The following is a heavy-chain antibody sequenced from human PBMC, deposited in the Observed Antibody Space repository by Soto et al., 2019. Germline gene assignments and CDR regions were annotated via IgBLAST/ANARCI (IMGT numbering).Heavy chain of an antibody. CDR2: ISYDGSNK. V-gene: IGHV3-30*18. CDR3: AKENTEWLLISHHYYMDV. J-gene: IGHJ6*03. D-gene: IGHD3-3*01. CDR1: GFTFNSYG. Sequence: PGGSLRLSCAASGFTFNSYGMHWVRQAPGKGLEWVAVISYDGSNKYYADSVKGRFTISRDNSKNTLYLQMNSLRAEDTAVYYFAKENTEWLLISHHYYMDVWGKGTTVTVS.